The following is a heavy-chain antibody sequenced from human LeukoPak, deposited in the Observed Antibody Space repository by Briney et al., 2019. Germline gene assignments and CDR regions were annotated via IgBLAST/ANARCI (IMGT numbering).Heavy chain of an antibody. V-gene: IGHV4-4*07. J-gene: IGHJ6*03. D-gene: IGHD2-2*01. CDR1: GGSISSYY. CDR3: AREGPYCSSTSCYLAWGYYYYYMDV. Sequence: SETLSLTCTVSGGSISSYYWSWIRQPAGKGLEWIGRIYTSGSTNYNPSLKSRVTMSVDTSKNQFSLKLSSVTAADTVVYYCAREGPYCSSTSCYLAWGYYYYYMDVWGKGTTVTVSS. CDR2: IYTSGST.